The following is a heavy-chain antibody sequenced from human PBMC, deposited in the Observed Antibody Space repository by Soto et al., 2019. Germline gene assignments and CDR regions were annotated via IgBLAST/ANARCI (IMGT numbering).Heavy chain of an antibody. D-gene: IGHD3-22*01. CDR1: GYTFTSYD. CDR3: ARGLYYYDSSGYSQGGAYYSYGMDV. V-gene: IGHV1-8*01. CDR2: MNPNSGNT. J-gene: IGHJ6*02. Sequence: QVQLVQSGAEVKKPGASVKVSCKASGYTFTSYDINWVRQATGQGLELMGWMNPNSGNTGYAQKFQGRVTMTRNTSISTAYMELRSLRSEDTAVYYCARGLYYYDSSGYSQGGAYYSYGMDVWGQGTTVTVSS.